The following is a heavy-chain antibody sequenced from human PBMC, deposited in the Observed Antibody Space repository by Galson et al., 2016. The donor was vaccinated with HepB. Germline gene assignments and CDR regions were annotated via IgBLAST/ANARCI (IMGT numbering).Heavy chain of an antibody. D-gene: IGHD4-17*01. V-gene: IGHV4-4*02. CDR3: AKLSTVGGSDS. J-gene: IGHJ5*01. Sequence: SETLSLTCAVSGDSISSTTWWNWVRQSPGKGLEWIGEISHSGTTNYNPSLKSRLTMSLDKSKNQFSLRLNSMTAADTAIYYCAKLSTVGGSDSWGQGTLVTVSS. CDR1: GDSISSTTW. CDR2: ISHSGTT.